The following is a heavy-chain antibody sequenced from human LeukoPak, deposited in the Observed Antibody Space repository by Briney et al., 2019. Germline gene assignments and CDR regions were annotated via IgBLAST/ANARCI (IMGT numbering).Heavy chain of an antibody. J-gene: IGHJ4*02. CDR1: GYTFTGYY. Sequence: ASVKVSCKASGYTFTGYYMHWVRQAPGQGLEWMGWINPNSGGTNYAQKFQGRVTMTRDTSISTAYMELSRLRSDDTAVYYCTSTHLGYTVTNDYWGQGTLVTVSS. CDR2: INPNSGGT. D-gene: IGHD4-11*01. CDR3: TSTHLGYTVTNDY. V-gene: IGHV1-2*02.